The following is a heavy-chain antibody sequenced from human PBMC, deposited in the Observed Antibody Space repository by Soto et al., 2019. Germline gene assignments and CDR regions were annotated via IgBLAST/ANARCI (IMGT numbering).Heavy chain of an antibody. V-gene: IGHV4-39*01. Sequence: QLQLQESGPGLVKPSETLSLTCTVSGGSSSSSSDYWGWIRQPPGKGLEWIGSLYYSGSTYYNPSLKRRVTISVGTSKNQFSLKLSSVTAADAAVYYCARPKYYYDSSGYHMTDYWGQGTLVTVSS. CDR2: LYYSGST. CDR3: ARPKYYYDSSGYHMTDY. D-gene: IGHD3-22*01. J-gene: IGHJ4*02. CDR1: GGSSSSSSDY.